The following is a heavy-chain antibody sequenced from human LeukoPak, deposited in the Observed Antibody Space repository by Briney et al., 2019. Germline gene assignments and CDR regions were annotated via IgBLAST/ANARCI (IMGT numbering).Heavy chain of an antibody. Sequence: GASVKVSCKASGHTFTGHYIHWVRPPPGQGLEWMGWINTNSGGTNYAQKFQGRVNMTRDTSISTAYMELSRLTSDDTAVYYCSRGDSSSWFDYWGQGTLVTVSS. V-gene: IGHV1-2*02. D-gene: IGHD6-13*01. CDR2: INTNSGGT. CDR3: SRGDSSSWFDY. CDR1: GHTFTGHY. J-gene: IGHJ4*02.